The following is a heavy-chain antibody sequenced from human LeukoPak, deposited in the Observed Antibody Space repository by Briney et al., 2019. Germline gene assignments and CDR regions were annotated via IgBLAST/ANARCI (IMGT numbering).Heavy chain of an antibody. CDR1: GFTFSSYA. CDR2: ISGSGGST. Sequence: GGSLRLSCAASGFTFSSYAMSWVRQAPGKGLEWVSAISGSGGSTYYADSVKGRFTISRDNSKNTLYLQMNSLRAEDTAVYYCATYTYYDILTGYWGDAFDIWGQGTMVTVSS. D-gene: IGHD3-9*01. J-gene: IGHJ3*02. CDR3: ATYTYYDILTGYWGDAFDI. V-gene: IGHV3-23*01.